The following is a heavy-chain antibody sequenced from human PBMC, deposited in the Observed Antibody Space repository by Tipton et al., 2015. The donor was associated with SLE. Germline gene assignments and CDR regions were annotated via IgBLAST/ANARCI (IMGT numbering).Heavy chain of an antibody. D-gene: IGHD3-22*01. J-gene: IGHJ4*02. CDR2: ISGSGGST. Sequence: GSLRLSCAASGFSVSGNYMSWVRQAPGKGLEWVSGISGSGGSTSCADSVKGRFTISRDNSKNTLYLQMNSLRAEDTAVYYCAREVYDSSTSHFDYWGQGTLVTVSS. CDR3: AREVYDSSTSHFDY. V-gene: IGHV3-23*01. CDR1: GFSVSGNY.